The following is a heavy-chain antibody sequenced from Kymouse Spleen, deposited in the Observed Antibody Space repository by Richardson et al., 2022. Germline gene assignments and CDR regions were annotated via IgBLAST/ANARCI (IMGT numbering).Heavy chain of an antibody. D-gene: IGHD3-9*01. Sequence: EVQLVESGGGLVQPGGSLKLSCAASGFTFSGSAMHWVRQASGKGLEWVGRIRSKANSYATAYAASVKGRFTISRDDSKNTAYLQMNSLKTEDTAVYYCTRRYFDWLFDYWGQGTLVTVSS. CDR3: TRRYFDWLFDY. V-gene: IGHV3-73*02. CDR2: IRSKANSYAT. CDR1: GFTFSGSA. J-gene: IGHJ4*02.